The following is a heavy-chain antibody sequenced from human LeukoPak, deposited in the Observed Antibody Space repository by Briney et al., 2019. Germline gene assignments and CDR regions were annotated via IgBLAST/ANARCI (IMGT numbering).Heavy chain of an antibody. V-gene: IGHV3-23*01. Sequence: GGSLRLSCAASGFTFSNSAMSWVRQAPGKGLEWVSTLSGSGITTYYADSVKGRSTISRDNSKNTLYLQMNSLRAEGTAVYYCAKGIYSSGWSYFDYWGHGTLVTVSS. CDR2: LSGSGITT. CDR3: AKGIYSSGWSYFDY. D-gene: IGHD6-19*01. CDR1: GFTFSNSA. J-gene: IGHJ4*01.